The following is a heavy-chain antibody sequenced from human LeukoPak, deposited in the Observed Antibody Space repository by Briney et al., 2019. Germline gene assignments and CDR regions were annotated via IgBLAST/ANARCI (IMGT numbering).Heavy chain of an antibody. CDR3: ASFGISWRSSY. D-gene: IGHD2-21*01. CDR1: GFTFSSYA. J-gene: IGHJ4*02. V-gene: IGHV3-74*01. Sequence: GGSLRLSCAASGFTFSSYAMSWVRQAPGKGLVWVSRISDDGSYTSNVDSVKGRFTISRGNVNNMLYLHMNSLRAEDTAVYYCASFGISWRSSYWGQGTLVTVSS. CDR2: ISDDGSYT.